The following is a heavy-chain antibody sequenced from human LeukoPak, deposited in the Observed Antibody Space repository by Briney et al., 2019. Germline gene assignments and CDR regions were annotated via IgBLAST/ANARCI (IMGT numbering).Heavy chain of an antibody. Sequence: ASVKVSCKASGGTFSSYAISWVRQAPGQGLEWMGRIIPILGIANYAQKFQGRVTITADKSTSTAYMELSSLRSEDTAVYYCARDGDLTGYGGRGFDPWGQGTLVTVSS. CDR1: GGTFSSYA. J-gene: IGHJ5*02. V-gene: IGHV1-69*04. CDR2: IIPILGIA. CDR3: ARDGDLTGYGGRGFDP. D-gene: IGHD3-9*01.